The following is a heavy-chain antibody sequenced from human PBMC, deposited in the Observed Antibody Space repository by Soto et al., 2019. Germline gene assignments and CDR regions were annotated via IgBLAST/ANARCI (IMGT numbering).Heavy chain of an antibody. CDR1: GFTFSSYG. D-gene: IGHD2-21*02. CDR3: AGGGDYYTDRINFFDY. J-gene: IGHJ4*02. CDR2: ISYDGSNK. V-gene: IGHV3-30*03. Sequence: QVQLVESGGGVVQPGKSLRLSCAASGFTFSSYGMHWVRQAPGKGLEWVAIISYDGSNKYYADSVKGRFTISRDNSKNTRYLRMNTLSAEGTAVYYCAGGGDYYTDRINFFDYWGQGTLVTVSS.